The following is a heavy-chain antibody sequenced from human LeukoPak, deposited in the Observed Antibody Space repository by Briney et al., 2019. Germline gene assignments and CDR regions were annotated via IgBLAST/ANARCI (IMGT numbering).Heavy chain of an antibody. CDR1: GFTFSSYA. D-gene: IGHD2-2*02. V-gene: IGHV3-23*01. J-gene: IGHJ6*02. Sequence: GGSLRLSCAASGFTFSSYAMSWVRQAPGKGLEWVSAISGSGGSTYYADSVKGRFTISRDNSKNTLYLQMNSLRAEDTAVYYCARGGYCSSTSCYRFNYYYYGMDVWGQGTTVTVSS. CDR3: ARGGYCSSTSCYRFNYYYYGMDV. CDR2: ISGSGGST.